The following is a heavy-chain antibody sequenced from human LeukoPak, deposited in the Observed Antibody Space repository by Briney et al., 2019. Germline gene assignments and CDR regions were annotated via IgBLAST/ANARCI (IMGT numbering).Heavy chain of an antibody. CDR3: ATTGGSDTAMVTGAFDI. CDR1: GYALTELS. D-gene: IGHD5-18*01. V-gene: IGHV1-24*01. Sequence: ASVKVSCKVSGYALTELSMHWVRQAPGKGLGWMGGFDPEDGETIYAQKFQGRVTMTEDTSTDTAYMELSSLRSEDTAVYYCATTGGSDTAMVTGAFDIWGQGTMVTVSS. J-gene: IGHJ3*02. CDR2: FDPEDGET.